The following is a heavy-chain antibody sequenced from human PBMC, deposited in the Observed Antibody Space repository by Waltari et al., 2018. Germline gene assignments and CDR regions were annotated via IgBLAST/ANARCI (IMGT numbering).Heavy chain of an antibody. J-gene: IGHJ4*02. CDR3: AKDRRRDYDSSGY. CDR2: ISGSGGST. V-gene: IGHV3-23*04. Sequence: EVQLVESGGGLVQPGGSLRLSCAASGFTFSSYAMSWVCQAPGKGLEWVSAISGSGGSTYYADSVKGRFTISRDNAKNTLDLQMNSLRAEDTAVYYCAKDRRRDYDSSGYWGQGTLVTVAS. CDR1: GFTFSSYA. D-gene: IGHD3-22*01.